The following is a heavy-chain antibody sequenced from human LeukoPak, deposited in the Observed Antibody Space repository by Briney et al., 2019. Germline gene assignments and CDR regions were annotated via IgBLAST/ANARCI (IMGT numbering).Heavy chain of an antibody. Sequence: ASVTVSCKASGYTFTGYYIHWVRQAPGQGLEWMGIINPSGGSTSYAQKFQGRVTMTRDTSTSTVYMELSSLRSEDTAVYYCAVEDTAMASDAFDIWGQGTMVTVSS. D-gene: IGHD5-18*01. V-gene: IGHV1-46*01. CDR1: GYTFTGYY. J-gene: IGHJ3*02. CDR3: AVEDTAMASDAFDI. CDR2: INPSGGST.